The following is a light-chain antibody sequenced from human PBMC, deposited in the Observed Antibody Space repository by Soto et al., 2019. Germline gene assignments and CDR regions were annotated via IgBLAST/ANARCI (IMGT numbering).Light chain of an antibody. V-gene: IGKV3D-20*02. CDR3: QQRSNWPPIT. Sequence: IVFTQSPCTLSLSPGARATLSCRASHSVSSSYLSWYQQKPGQAPRLLIYGASNRATGIPARFSGSGSGTDFTLTISSLEPEDFAIYYCQQRSNWPPITFGQGTRLEIK. CDR1: HSVSSSY. CDR2: GAS. J-gene: IGKJ5*01.